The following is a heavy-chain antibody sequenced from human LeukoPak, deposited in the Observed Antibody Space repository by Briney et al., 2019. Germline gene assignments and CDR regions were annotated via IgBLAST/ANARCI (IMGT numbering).Heavy chain of an antibody. CDR1: GGSFSGYY. Sequence: PSETLSLTCAVYGGSFSGYYWSWIRQPPGKGLEWIGEINHSGSTNYNPSLKSRVTISVDTSKNQFSLKLSSVTAADTAVYYCARRLYYGSGSYSHWGQGTLVTVSS. D-gene: IGHD3-10*01. J-gene: IGHJ4*02. CDR3: ARRLYYGSGSYSH. V-gene: IGHV4-34*01. CDR2: INHSGST.